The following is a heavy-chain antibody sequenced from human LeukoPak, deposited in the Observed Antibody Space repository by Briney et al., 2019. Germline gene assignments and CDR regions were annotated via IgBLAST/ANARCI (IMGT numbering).Heavy chain of an antibody. D-gene: IGHD2-8*02. J-gene: IGHJ4*02. CDR2: IKSKTDGGTT. Sequence: GGSLRLSCAASGFTFSNAWMSWVRQAPGKGLEWVGRIKSKTDGGTTDYAAPVKGRFTISRDDSKNTLYLQMNSLKIEDTAVHYSTTDWGYCTGVCPDYWGQGNLVPGSS. V-gene: IGHV3-15*01. CDR1: GFTFSNAW. CDR3: TTDWGYCTGVCPDY.